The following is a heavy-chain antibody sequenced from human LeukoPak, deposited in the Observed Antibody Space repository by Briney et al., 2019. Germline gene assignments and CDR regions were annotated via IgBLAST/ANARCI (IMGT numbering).Heavy chain of an antibody. CDR1: GFTFSSYW. CDR2: INKDGSKK. CDR3: VRDSGWYRVEN. J-gene: IGHJ1*01. V-gene: IGHV3-7*01. Sequence: GGSLGLSCAASGFTFSSYWMSWVRQAPGKGLEWVANINKDGSKKYYVDSVKGRFTISRDNPKNSLYLKMNSLRAEDTAVYYCVRDSGWYRVENWGQGTPVTVSS. D-gene: IGHD6-19*01.